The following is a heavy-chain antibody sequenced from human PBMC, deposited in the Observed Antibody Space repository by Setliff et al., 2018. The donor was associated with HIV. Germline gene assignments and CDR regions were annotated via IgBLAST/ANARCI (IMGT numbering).Heavy chain of an antibody. CDR2: INSDGSTT. Sequence: PGESLKISCAASGFTFSSYWMHWVRQAPGKGLVWVSRINSDGSTTTYADSVKGRFTISRDNAKNTLYLQMNSLRAEDTAVYYCARSGTYYDFWSAPPGYHYYMDVWGKGTTVTVSS. J-gene: IGHJ6*03. V-gene: IGHV3-74*01. CDR3: ARSGTYYDFWSAPPGYHYYMDV. D-gene: IGHD3-3*01. CDR1: GFTFSSYW.